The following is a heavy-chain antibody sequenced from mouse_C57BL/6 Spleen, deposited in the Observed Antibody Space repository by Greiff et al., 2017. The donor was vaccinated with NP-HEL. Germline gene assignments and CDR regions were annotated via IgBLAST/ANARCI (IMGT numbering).Heavy chain of an antibody. V-gene: IGHV1-81*01. D-gene: IGHD2-12*01. CDR1: GYTFTSYG. Sequence: LQQSGAELARPGASVKLSCKASGYTFTSYGISWVKQRTGQGLEWIGEIYPRSGNTYYNEKFKGKATLTADKSSSTAYMELRSLTSEDSAVYFCAKRQGNFDYWGQGTTRTVSS. CDR3: AKRQGNFDY. J-gene: IGHJ2*01. CDR2: IYPRSGNT.